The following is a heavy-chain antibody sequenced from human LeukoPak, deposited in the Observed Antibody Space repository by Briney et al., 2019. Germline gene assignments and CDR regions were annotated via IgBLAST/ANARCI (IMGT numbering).Heavy chain of an antibody. CDR2: ISYDGSNK. CDR3: ARDYCSNGVCPRMDV. CDR1: GFTFSSYA. D-gene: IGHD2-8*01. J-gene: IGHJ6*04. V-gene: IGHV3-30-3*01. Sequence: GGSLRLSCAASGFTFSSYAMHWVRQAPGKGLEWVAVISYDGSNKYYADSVKGRFTISRDNAKNSLYLQMNGLRAEDTAVYYCARDYCSNGVCPRMDVWGKGTTVTVSS.